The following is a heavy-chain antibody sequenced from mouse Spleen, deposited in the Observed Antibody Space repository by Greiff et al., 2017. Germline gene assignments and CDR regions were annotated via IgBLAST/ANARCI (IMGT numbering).Heavy chain of an antibody. J-gene: IGHJ4*01. CDR2: IDPSDSYT. CDR3: ARGAGTDYAMDY. D-gene: IGHD4-1*01. V-gene: IGHV1-69*02. CDR1: GYTFTSYW. Sequence: QVQLQQPGAELVKPGASVKLSCKASGYTFTSYWMHWVKQRPGRGLEWIGEIDPSDSYTNYNQKFKGKATLTVDKSSSTAYMQLSSLTSEDSAVYYCARGAGTDYAMDYWGQGTSVTVSS.